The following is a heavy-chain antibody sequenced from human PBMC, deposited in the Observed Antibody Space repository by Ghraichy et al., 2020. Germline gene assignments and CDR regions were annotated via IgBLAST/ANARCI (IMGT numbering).Heavy chain of an antibody. CDR2: IYYSGST. CDR1: GGSISSGGYY. Sequence: SQTLSLTCTVSGGSISSGGYYWSWIRQHPGKGLEWIGYIYYSGSTYYNPSLKSRVTISVDTSKNQFSLKLSSVTAADTAVYYCARSANDFWSGYYTNYFDYWGQGTLVTVSS. V-gene: IGHV4-31*03. D-gene: IGHD3-3*01. J-gene: IGHJ4*02. CDR3: ARSANDFWSGYYTNYFDY.